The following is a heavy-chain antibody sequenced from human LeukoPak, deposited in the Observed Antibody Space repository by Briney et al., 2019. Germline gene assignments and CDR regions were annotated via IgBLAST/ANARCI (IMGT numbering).Heavy chain of an antibody. D-gene: IGHD6-25*01. V-gene: IGHV1-24*01. CDR3: ATIPSRVAAARPFDY. J-gene: IGHJ4*02. CDR2: FDPEDGET. Sequence: ASVKVSCKVAGYTLTELSMHWVRQAPGKGLEWMGGFDPEDGETIYAQKFQGRVAMTEDTSTDTAYMELSSLRSEDTAVYYCATIPSRVAAARPFDYWGQGTLVIVSS. CDR1: GYTLTELS.